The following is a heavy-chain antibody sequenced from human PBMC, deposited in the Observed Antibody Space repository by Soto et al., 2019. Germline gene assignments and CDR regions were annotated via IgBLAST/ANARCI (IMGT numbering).Heavy chain of an antibody. CDR3: AKEDGNYYDSSCYPNDY. V-gene: IGHV3-23*01. CDR1: GFTFSSYA. D-gene: IGHD3-22*01. Sequence: EVQLLESGGGLVQPGGSLRLSCAASGFTFSSYAMNWVRQAPGKGLEWVSAISGSGGSAYYADSVKGRFSISRDNSKNTLYLQMNSLRAGDTAVYYCAKEDGNYYDSSCYPNDYWGQGTLVTVSS. J-gene: IGHJ4*02. CDR2: ISGSGGSA.